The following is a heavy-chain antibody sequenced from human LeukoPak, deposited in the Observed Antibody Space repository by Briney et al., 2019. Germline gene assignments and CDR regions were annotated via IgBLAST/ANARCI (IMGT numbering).Heavy chain of an antibody. J-gene: IGHJ4*02. D-gene: IGHD3-10*01. Sequence: PGGSLRLSCSASGFTFSSYAMHWVRQAPGKGLEFVSAIRSDGDRSYYADSVKGRFTISRDNSKNTLYLQMSSLGAEDTAVYYCVKKEFGSRYYFDYWGQGTLVTVSS. CDR3: VKKEFGSRYYFDY. V-gene: IGHV3-64D*06. CDR1: GFTFSSYA. CDR2: IRSDGDRS.